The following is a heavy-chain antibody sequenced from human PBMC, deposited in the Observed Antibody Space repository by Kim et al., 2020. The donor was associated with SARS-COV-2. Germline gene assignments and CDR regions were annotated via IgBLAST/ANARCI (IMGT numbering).Heavy chain of an antibody. CDR1: GFTVSSNY. CDR3: ARALDAVRGMDV. Sequence: GGSLRLSCEASGFTVSSNYMSWVRQAPGKGLEGVSVIYSGGRTYYAVNAEDRFPTSRHNSKNTMQLQMNSPRAEDKAENYCARALDAVRGMDVWGQGTTV. J-gene: IGHJ6*02. D-gene: IGHD6-19*01. CDR2: IYSGGRT. V-gene: IGHV3-53*04.